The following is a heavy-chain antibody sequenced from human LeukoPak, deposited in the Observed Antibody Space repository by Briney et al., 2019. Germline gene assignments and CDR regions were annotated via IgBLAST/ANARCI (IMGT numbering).Heavy chain of an antibody. V-gene: IGHV1-24*01. CDR1: GYTPTELS. CDR3: ATDRVAAAGTAGEMVY. J-gene: IGHJ4*02. Sequence: ASVKVSCKVSGYTPTELSMHWVRQAPGKGLEWMGGFDPEDGETIYAQKFQGRVTMTEDTSTDTAYMELSSLRSEDTAVYYCATDRVAAAGTAGEMVYWGQGTLVTVSS. D-gene: IGHD6-13*01. CDR2: FDPEDGET.